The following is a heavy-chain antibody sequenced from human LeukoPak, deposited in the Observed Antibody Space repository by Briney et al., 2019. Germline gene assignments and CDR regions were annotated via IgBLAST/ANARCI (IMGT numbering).Heavy chain of an antibody. CDR3: VGGSGWLFDY. CDR2: IKKDGSEK. CDR1: GFTFSSYW. J-gene: IGHJ4*02. V-gene: IGHV3-7*01. Sequence: GGSLRLSCAASGFTFSSYWMFWVRQPPGKGLEWVATIKKDGSEKDYVDSVKGRFTISRDNAENSLTLQMNSLRGDDTAIYYCVGGSGWLFDYWGQGTLVTVSS. D-gene: IGHD6-19*01.